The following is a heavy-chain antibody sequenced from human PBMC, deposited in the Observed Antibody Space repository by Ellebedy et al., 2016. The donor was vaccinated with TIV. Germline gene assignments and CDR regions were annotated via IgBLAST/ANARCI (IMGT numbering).Heavy chain of an antibody. V-gene: IGHV3-74*01. Sequence: GESLKISCAASGFTFSNYWMHWVRQAPGKGLVWVSRIRSDGISTSYADSVKGRFTISRDNAKNTLYLQMNSLRTEDTAVYYCAKEGVAGQHYGMDVWGQGTTVTVSS. J-gene: IGHJ6*02. CDR1: GFTFSNYW. CDR2: IRSDGIST. CDR3: AKEGVAGQHYGMDV.